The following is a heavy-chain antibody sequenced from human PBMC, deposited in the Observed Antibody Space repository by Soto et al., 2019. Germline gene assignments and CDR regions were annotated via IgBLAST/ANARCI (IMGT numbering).Heavy chain of an antibody. V-gene: IGHV3-30*03. D-gene: IGHD6-6*01. Sequence: QVQLVESGGGVVQPGRSMRLSCAASGFTFSSYGMHWVRQAPGKGLEWVAVISYDGSNKYYADSVKGRFTISRDNSKNTLYLQMNSLRAEDTAVYYCATYQKSIAARNDWDDYYYGMDVWGQGTTVTVSS. CDR2: ISYDGSNK. CDR1: GFTFSSYG. CDR3: ATYQKSIAARNDWDDYYYGMDV. J-gene: IGHJ6*02.